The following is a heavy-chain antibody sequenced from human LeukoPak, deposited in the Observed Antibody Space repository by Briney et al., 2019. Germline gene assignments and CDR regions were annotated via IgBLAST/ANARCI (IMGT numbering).Heavy chain of an antibody. D-gene: IGHD3-3*01. V-gene: IGHV3-48*01. Sequence: PGGSLRLSCAASGFTFSSYSMNWVRQAPGKGLEWVSYISSSSSTIYHADSVKGRFTISRDNAKNSLYLQTSSLRAEDTAVYYCARDRITIFGVVISDGFDYWGQGTLVTVSS. J-gene: IGHJ4*02. CDR3: ARDRITIFGVVISDGFDY. CDR2: ISSSSSTI. CDR1: GFTFSSYS.